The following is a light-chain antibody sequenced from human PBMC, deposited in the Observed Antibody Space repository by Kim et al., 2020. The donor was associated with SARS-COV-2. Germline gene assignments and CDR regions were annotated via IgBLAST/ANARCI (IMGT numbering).Light chain of an antibody. CDR2: SNN. CDR1: SPNIGSHT. V-gene: IGLV1-44*01. CDR3: ATWDDTLRSWM. Sequence: QSVLTQPPSASGTPGQRVTITCSGSSPNIGSHTVNWYQQFPGTAPKLLVFSNNLRPSGVPDRFSGSKSGTSASLAISGLQSEDEADYFCATWDDTLRSWMFGGGTQLTVL. J-gene: IGLJ3*02.